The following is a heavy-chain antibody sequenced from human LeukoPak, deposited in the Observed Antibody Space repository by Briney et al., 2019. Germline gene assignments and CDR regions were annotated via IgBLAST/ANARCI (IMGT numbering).Heavy chain of an antibody. J-gene: IGHJ4*02. Sequence: GGSLRLSCAASGFTFDDYAMHWVRQAPGKGLDWVSGISWNSGSIGYADSVKGRFTISRDNAKNSLYLQMNSLRAEDTALYYCAKDLDYGGNSDGFDYWGQGTLVTVSS. D-gene: IGHD4-23*01. V-gene: IGHV3-9*01. CDR2: ISWNSGSI. CDR1: GFTFDDYA. CDR3: AKDLDYGGNSDGFDY.